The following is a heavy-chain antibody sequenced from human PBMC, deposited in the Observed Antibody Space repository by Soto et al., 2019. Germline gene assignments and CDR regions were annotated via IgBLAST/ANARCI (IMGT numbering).Heavy chain of an antibody. J-gene: IGHJ6*02. CDR1: GFTFSDSP. CDR2: ISTKPHNYAT. CDR3: SSVKAGV. D-gene: IGHD6-13*01. Sequence: EVQLVESGGGLVQPGGSLKLSCAASGFTFSDSPIYWVRQVSGKGLEWVGRISTKPHNYATTYAGSVKGRFTISRDDSKNTAYLQMNSLKPEDTAVYYCSSVKAGVWGQGTTVIVSS. V-gene: IGHV3-73*02.